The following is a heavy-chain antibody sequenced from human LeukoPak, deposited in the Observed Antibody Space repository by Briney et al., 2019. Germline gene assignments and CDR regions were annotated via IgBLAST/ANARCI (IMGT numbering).Heavy chain of an antibody. CDR1: GFTFSNAW. Sequence: GGSLRLSCAASGFTFSNAWMNWVRQATGKGLEWVGRIKSKTDGGTTDYAAPVKGRFTISRDDSKNTLYLQMNSLKTEDTAVYYCTTSPNWNSNVDFDYWGQGTLVTVSS. J-gene: IGHJ4*02. CDR3: TTSPNWNSNVDFDY. CDR2: IKSKTDGGTT. V-gene: IGHV3-15*07. D-gene: IGHD1-7*01.